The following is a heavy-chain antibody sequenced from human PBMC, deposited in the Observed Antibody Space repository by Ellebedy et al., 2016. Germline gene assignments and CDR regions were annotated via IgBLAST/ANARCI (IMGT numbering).Heavy chain of an antibody. D-gene: IGHD3-22*01. V-gene: IGHV3-21*01. CDR1: GFTFSSYS. Sequence: GESLKISXAASGFTFSSYSMNWVRQAPGKGLEWVSSISSSSSYIYYADSVKGRFTISRDNAKNSLYLQMNSLRVEDTAVYYCARAYSESSGHILGGYWGQGTMVTVSS. J-gene: IGHJ4*02. CDR2: ISSSSSYI. CDR3: ARAYSESSGHILGGY.